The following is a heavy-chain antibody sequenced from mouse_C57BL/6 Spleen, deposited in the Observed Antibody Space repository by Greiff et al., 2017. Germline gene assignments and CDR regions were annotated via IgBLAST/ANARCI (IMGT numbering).Heavy chain of an antibody. CDR1: GFTFSDYG. Sequence: EVQLVESGGGLVKPGGSLKLSCAASGFTFSDYGMHWVRQAPEKGLEWVAYISRGSSTIYYADTVKGRFTISRDNAKNTLFLQMTSLRSEDTAMYYCERDAMDYWGQGTSVTVSS. CDR2: ISRGSSTI. J-gene: IGHJ4*01. V-gene: IGHV5-17*01. CDR3: ERDAMDY.